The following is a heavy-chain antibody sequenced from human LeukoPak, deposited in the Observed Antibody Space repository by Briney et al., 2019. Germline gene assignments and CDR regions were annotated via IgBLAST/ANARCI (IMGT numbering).Heavy chain of an antibody. V-gene: IGHV3-7*01. Sequence: GGSLRLSCAASGFSFRSYWMSWVRQAPGKGLEWVANINHDGSAKYYLDSVKGRFTASRDNDKNSLYLQMNSLRVEDTAVYYCATSRDSSGVDWGQGNLVTVSS. CDR1: GFSFRSYW. D-gene: IGHD3-22*01. J-gene: IGHJ4*02. CDR3: ATSRDSSGVD. CDR2: INHDGSAK.